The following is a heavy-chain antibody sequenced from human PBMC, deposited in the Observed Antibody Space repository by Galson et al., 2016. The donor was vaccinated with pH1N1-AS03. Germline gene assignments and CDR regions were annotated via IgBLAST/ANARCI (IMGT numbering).Heavy chain of an antibody. CDR1: GFSVSSKY. Sequence: SLRLSCAVSGFSVSSKYMNWVRQAPGKGLEWISVIFTGGTTYYADSVRGRFTISRDDSRNTLYLQMNSLRNEDTAVYCCARGITIFGLARPALDSWGQGTRVTVSS. CDR2: IFTGGTT. CDR3: ARGITIFGLARPALDS. V-gene: IGHV3-66*02. D-gene: IGHD3-3*01. J-gene: IGHJ4*02.